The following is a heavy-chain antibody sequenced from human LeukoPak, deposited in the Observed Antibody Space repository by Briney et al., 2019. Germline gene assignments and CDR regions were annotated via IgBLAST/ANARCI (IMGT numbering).Heavy chain of an antibody. CDR3: ATFPKDIVVVPAAAFDP. Sequence: KTSETLSLTCAVYGGSFSGYYWSWIRQPPGKGLEWIGEINHSGSTNYNPSLKGRVTISVGTSKNQFSLKLSSVTAADTAVYYCATFPKDIVVVPAAAFDPWGQGTLVTVSS. CDR1: GGSFSGYY. V-gene: IGHV4-34*01. D-gene: IGHD2-2*01. J-gene: IGHJ5*02. CDR2: INHSGST.